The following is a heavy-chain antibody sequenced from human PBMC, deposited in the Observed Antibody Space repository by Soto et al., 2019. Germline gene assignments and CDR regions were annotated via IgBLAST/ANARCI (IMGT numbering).Heavy chain of an antibody. Sequence: SETLSLTCTVSGGSISSSSYYWGWIRQPPGKGLEWIGSIYYSGSTYYNPSLKSRVTISVDTSKNQFSLKLSSVTAADTALYYCASNYYDCWSGYCLGPDYWGQGTLVTVSS. J-gene: IGHJ4*02. CDR3: ASNYYDCWSGYCLGPDY. CDR1: GGSISSSSYY. D-gene: IGHD3-3*01. CDR2: IYYSGST. V-gene: IGHV4-39*01.